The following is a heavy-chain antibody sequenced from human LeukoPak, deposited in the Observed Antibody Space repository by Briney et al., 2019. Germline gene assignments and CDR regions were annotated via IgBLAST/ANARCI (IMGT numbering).Heavy chain of an antibody. CDR3: ARVAARGYYDSSGYYFNYYYYYMDV. J-gene: IGHJ6*03. CDR1: GGSISSYY. CDR2: ICYSGST. D-gene: IGHD3-22*01. V-gene: IGHV4-59*01. Sequence: RPSETLSLTCTVSGGSISSYYWSWIRQPPGKGLEWIGYICYSGSTNYNPSLKSRVTISVDTSKNQFSLKLSSVTAADTAVYYCARVAARGYYDSSGYYFNYYYYYMDVWGKGTTVTVSS.